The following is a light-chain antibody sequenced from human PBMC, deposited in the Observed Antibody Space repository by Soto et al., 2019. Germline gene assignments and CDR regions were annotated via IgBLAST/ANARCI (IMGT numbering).Light chain of an antibody. CDR3: QQYGKSPQT. CDR2: EAS. J-gene: IGKJ1*01. V-gene: IGKV3-20*01. Sequence: DILSSQSPGTLNLSPLERATLSCSASQTVSSTYVAWYQQKPGQTPNLLIYEASTRATGIPDRFSGSGSGTDYTLTIDRLEPEDFAVYYCQQYGKSPQTFGQGTKVDI. CDR1: QTVSSTY.